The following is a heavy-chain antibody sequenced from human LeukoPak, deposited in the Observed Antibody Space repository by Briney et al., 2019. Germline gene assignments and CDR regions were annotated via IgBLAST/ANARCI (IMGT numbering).Heavy chain of an antibody. V-gene: IGHV3-30-3*01. CDR3: ARRGTSSSWAHFDY. CDR1: GFTFSRYA. J-gene: IGHJ4*02. CDR2: ISYDENNE. Sequence: PGGSLRLSCAASGFTFSRYAMHWVRQAPGKGLEWVAVISYDENNENYADSVKGRFTISRDNAKNSLYLQMNSLGAEDTAVYYCARRGTSSSWAHFDYWGQGTLVTVSS. D-gene: IGHD6-13*01.